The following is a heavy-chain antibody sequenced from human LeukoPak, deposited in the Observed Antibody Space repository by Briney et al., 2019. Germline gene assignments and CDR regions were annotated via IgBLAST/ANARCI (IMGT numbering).Heavy chain of an antibody. J-gene: IGHJ4*02. CDR1: GYTFTSYG. Sequence: ASVTVSRKASGYTFTSYGISWVRQAPGQGLEWMGWISAYNGNINYAQKLQGRVTMTTDTSTSTAYMELRSLRSDDTAVYYCARVPHKFGRYFVLHDDYWGQGTLVTVSS. CDR3: ARVPHKFGRYFVLHDDY. V-gene: IGHV1-18*01. D-gene: IGHD3-9*01. CDR2: ISAYNGNI.